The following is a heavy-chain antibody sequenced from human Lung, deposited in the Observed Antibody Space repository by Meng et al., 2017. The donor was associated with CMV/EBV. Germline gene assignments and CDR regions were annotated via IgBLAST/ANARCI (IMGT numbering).Heavy chain of an antibody. J-gene: IGHJ4*01. CDR2: MYPGATDT. V-gene: IGHV5-51*01. CDR3: ARLTRGYYDSYGDWSPQGGGHDF. Sequence: GESLKISCKGSGYSFSTHWHGWVRQMPGKGLEGMGMMYPGATDTRYSPSFQGQVTMSADKTITTAYLQWSRLKASDTARYYFARLTRGYYDSYGDWSPQGGGHDFWGQGTRVTGSS. D-gene: IGHD3-22*01. CDR1: GYSFSTHW.